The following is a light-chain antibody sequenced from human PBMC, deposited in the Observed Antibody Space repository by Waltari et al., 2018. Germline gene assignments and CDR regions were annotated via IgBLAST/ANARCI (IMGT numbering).Light chain of an antibody. CDR3: ASWDDSLRGVV. CDR2: NND. CDR1: SSNIARNY. Sequence: QSVLTQPPSASDSPGQRVTISCSGSSSNIARNYVYWYQHLPGTAPKLLSYNNDQRPSGVPARFSGSRSGTSASLAIGGLRSDDEADYYCASWDDSLRGVVFGGGTKLTVL. J-gene: IGLJ2*01. V-gene: IGLV1-47*01.